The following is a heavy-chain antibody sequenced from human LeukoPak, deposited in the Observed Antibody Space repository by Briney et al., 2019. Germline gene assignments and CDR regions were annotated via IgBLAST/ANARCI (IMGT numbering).Heavy chain of an antibody. V-gene: IGHV4-39*02. J-gene: IGHJ6*03. CDR2: IYYSGST. CDR3: ARDPYMDV. CDR1: GGSISSSSYY. Sequence: PSETLSLTCTVSGGSISSSSYYWGWIRQPPGKGLEWIGSIYYSGSTYCNPSLKSRVTISVDTSKNQFSLKLSSVTAADTAVYYCARDPYMDVWGKGTTVTVSS.